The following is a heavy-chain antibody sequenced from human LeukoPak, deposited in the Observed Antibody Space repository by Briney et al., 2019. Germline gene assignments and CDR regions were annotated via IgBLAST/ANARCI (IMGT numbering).Heavy chain of an antibody. CDR2: IKSDGSST. CDR1: GFTFSSYW. CDR3: ASYCSGGSCEDAFDI. D-gene: IGHD2-15*01. Sequence: GGSLRLSCAASGFTFSSYWMHWVRQAPGKGLVWVSRIKSDGSSTSYADSVKGRFTISRDNAKNTLYLQMNGLRAEDTAVYYCASYCSGGSCEDAFDIWGQGTMVTVSS. V-gene: IGHV3-74*01. J-gene: IGHJ3*02.